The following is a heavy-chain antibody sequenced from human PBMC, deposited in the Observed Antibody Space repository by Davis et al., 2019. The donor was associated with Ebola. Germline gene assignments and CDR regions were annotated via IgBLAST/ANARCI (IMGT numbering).Heavy chain of an antibody. Sequence: SETLSLTCAVYGGSFSSYYWSWIRQPPGKGLEWIGEINHSGSTNYNPSLKSRVTISVDKSKNQFSLKLSSVTAADTAVYYCARVTSSSSGFLYYYYGMDVWGQGTTVTVSS. J-gene: IGHJ6*02. V-gene: IGHV4-34*01. CDR2: INHSGST. CDR3: ARVTSSSSGFLYYYYGMDV. D-gene: IGHD6-6*01. CDR1: GGSFSSYY.